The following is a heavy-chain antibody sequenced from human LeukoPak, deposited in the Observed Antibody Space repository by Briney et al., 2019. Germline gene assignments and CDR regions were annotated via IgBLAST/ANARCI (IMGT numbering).Heavy chain of an antibody. V-gene: IGHV4-59*11. D-gene: IGHD4-17*01. J-gene: IGHJ3*02. Sequence: SETLSLTCEVSDDSFSSHYWTWIRQPPGKGPEWIGYISHIGSTSYNPSLKSRVTISIDTSKNQFSLKLSSVTAADTAVYYCARDLVTVTKGFDTWGQGTMVTVSS. CDR3: ARDLVTVTKGFDT. CDR2: ISHIGST. CDR1: DDSFSSHY.